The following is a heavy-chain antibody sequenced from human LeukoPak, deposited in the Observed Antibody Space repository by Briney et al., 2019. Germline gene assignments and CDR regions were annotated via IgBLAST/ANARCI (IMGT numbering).Heavy chain of an antibody. Sequence: PSETLSLTCTVSGGSVSSGSYFWSWVRQPPGKGLDWIGYIYYSGSTNYNPSLKSRVTISSDKSKNHFSLKLSSVTAADTAVYYCARDHSGNYDSLDYWGQGILVTVSS. CDR2: IYYSGST. D-gene: IGHD1-26*01. J-gene: IGHJ4*02. V-gene: IGHV4-61*01. CDR1: GGSVSSGSYF. CDR3: ARDHSGNYDSLDY.